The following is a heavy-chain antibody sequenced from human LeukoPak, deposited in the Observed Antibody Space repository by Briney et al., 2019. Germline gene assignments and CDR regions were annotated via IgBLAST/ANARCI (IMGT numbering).Heavy chain of an antibody. CDR2: VYYTGST. J-gene: IGHJ6*02. V-gene: IGHV4-39*01. CDR1: GVSIRSSFYY. Sequence: SETLSLTCTVTGVSIRSSFYYWGWIRQHPGKGLEWIGAVYYTGSTDYNPSLQSRVTISVDTSQNQFSLRLRSLTAADTAVYYCARRTGGCSSTSCYGYSYYYYGMDVWGQGTTVTVSS. D-gene: IGHD2-2*01. CDR3: ARRTGGCSSTSCYGYSYYYYGMDV.